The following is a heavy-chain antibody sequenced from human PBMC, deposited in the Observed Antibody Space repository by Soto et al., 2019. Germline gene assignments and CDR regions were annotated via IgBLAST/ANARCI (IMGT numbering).Heavy chain of an antibody. V-gene: IGHV3-30-3*01. CDR2: ISYDGSNK. D-gene: IGHD3-22*01. Sequence: QVQLVESGGGVGQPGRSLRLSCAASGFTLSSYAMHWVRQAPGKGLEWVAVISYDGSNKNYADSVKGRFTISSDNSKNTVYLQMNRLRAKDTAVYYCARESYEDYYDSSGYYAGHAKFPDYWGQGNQVTVSS. J-gene: IGHJ4*02. CDR1: GFTLSSYA. CDR3: ARESYEDYYDSSGYYAGHAKFPDY.